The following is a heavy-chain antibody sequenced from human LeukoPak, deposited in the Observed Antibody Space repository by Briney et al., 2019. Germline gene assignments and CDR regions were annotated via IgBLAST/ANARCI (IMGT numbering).Heavy chain of an antibody. CDR1: GFTFSSYG. Sequence: GGSLRLSCAASGFTFSSYGMHWVRQAPGKGLEWVAVIWYDGSNKYYADSVKGRFTISRDNSKNTLYLQMNSLRGEDTAVYYCASTSGWYEPIDYWGQGTLVTVSS. D-gene: IGHD6-19*01. V-gene: IGHV3-33*01. CDR2: IWYDGSNK. CDR3: ASTSGWYEPIDY. J-gene: IGHJ4*02.